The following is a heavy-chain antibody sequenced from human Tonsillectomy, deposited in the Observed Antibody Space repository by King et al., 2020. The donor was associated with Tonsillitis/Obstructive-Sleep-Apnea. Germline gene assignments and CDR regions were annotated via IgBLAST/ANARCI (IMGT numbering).Heavy chain of an antibody. Sequence: VQLVESGPGLVKPSETLSLTCTVPGGSISSYYWSWIRQPAGKGLEWIGRIYTSGSTNYNPPLKSRVTMSVETSKNQFSLKRSSVTAADTAVYYCARDLMAGDYYDIADWGQGTLVTVSS. V-gene: IGHV4-4*07. CDR3: ARDLMAGDYYDIAD. D-gene: IGHD3-22*01. CDR2: IYTSGST. CDR1: GGSISSYY. J-gene: IGHJ4*02.